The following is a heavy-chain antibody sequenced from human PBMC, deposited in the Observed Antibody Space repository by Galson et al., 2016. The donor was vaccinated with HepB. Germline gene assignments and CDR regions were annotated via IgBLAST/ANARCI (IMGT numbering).Heavy chain of an antibody. D-gene: IGHD4-23*01. Sequence: SLRLSCAASGFTFSTYAMNWVRQAPGKGLEWVSYVSTGSSIKYYADSVKGRFTISRDSAKNSLYLQMNSLRAEDTAVYYCARDATVGGYFDYWGQGTLVTVSS. CDR3: ARDATVGGYFDY. V-gene: IGHV3-48*01. J-gene: IGHJ4*02. CDR1: GFTFSTYA. CDR2: VSTGSSIK.